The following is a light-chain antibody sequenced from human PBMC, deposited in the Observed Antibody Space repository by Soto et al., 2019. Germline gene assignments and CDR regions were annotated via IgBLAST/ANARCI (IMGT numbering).Light chain of an antibody. V-gene: IGKV3-20*01. J-gene: IGKJ4*01. Sequence: EIVLTQSPDPLSLSPGERATLSCRASQSVSTNSLAWYQQKPGQAPRPLIYGASSRATGTPDRFSGSGSGTDFTLTISRLEPEDFAVYYCQQYGSSVLTFGGGTKVEIK. CDR2: GAS. CDR1: QSVSTNS. CDR3: QQYGSSVLT.